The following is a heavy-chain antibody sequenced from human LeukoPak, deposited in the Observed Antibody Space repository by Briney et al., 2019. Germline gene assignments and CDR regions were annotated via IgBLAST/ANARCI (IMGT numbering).Heavy chain of an antibody. Sequence: ASVKVSCKASGYTFTSYDINWVRQATGQGLEWMGWMNPNSGNTGYAQKFQGRVTMTRDTSISTAYMELSRLRSDDTAVYYCARGGAGSPTTYYYYYGMDVWGQGTTVTVSS. CDR2: MNPNSGNT. CDR3: ARGGAGSPTTYYYYYGMDV. D-gene: IGHD1-1*01. J-gene: IGHJ6*02. CDR1: GYTFTSYD. V-gene: IGHV1-8*01.